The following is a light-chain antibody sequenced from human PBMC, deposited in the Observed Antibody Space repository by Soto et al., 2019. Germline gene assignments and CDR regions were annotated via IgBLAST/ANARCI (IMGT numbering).Light chain of an antibody. V-gene: IGKV3-20*01. CDR3: QQFSSYPLT. Sequence: EMVLAQSPGTLSLSXGEGATLSCRAGQSVTNSFLAWYQXHPGQAPTLLIYGPSRRATGNPDRFTGSGAGTDSTLTTSRLEPEDFAVYYCQQFSSYPLTFGGGTKVDIK. J-gene: IGKJ4*01. CDR1: QSVTNSF. CDR2: GPS.